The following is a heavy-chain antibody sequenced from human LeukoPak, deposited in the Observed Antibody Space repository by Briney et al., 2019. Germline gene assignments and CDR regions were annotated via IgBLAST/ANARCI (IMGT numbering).Heavy chain of an antibody. CDR1: GFTFSDYY. CDR2: ISIGGTTI. J-gene: IGHJ4*02. D-gene: IGHD5-18*01. CDR3: ARPGLRGYSYGIDF. V-gene: IGHV3-11*01. Sequence: GGSLRLSCAASGFTFSDYYMSWIRQAPGKGLEWVSYISIGGTTIYYADSVKGRLTLSRDNAKNSLYLQMNSLRAEDTAVYYCARPGLRGYSYGIDFWGQGTLVTVSS.